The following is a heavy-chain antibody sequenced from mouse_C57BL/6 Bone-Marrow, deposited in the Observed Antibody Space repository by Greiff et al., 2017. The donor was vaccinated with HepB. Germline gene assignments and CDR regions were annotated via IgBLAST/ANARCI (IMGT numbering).Heavy chain of an antibody. J-gene: IGHJ3*01. D-gene: IGHD2-1*01. CDR3: ARHGGDCNYVWFAY. Sequence: EVQLVESGGDLVKPGGSLKLSCAASGFTFSSSGMSWVRQTPDKRLEWVATISSGGSYTYYPDSVKGRFTISRDNAKNTLYLQMSSLKSEDTAMYYCARHGGDCNYVWFAYWGQGTLVTVSA. CDR2: ISSGGSYT. CDR1: GFTFSSSG. V-gene: IGHV5-6*01.